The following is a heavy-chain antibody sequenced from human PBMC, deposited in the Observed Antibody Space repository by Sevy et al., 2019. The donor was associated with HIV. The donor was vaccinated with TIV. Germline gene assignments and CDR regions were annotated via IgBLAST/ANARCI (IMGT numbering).Heavy chain of an antibody. J-gene: IGHJ4*02. Sequence: GGSLRLSCAASGFTFSDYYMSWIRQAPGKGLDWVSYISSSGSTIYYADSVKGRFTISRDNAKNSLYLQMNSLRAEDTAVYYCARTQEYDFWSGYYFDYWGQGTLVTVSS. D-gene: IGHD3-3*01. CDR3: ARTQEYDFWSGYYFDY. V-gene: IGHV3-11*01. CDR2: ISSSGSTI. CDR1: GFTFSDYY.